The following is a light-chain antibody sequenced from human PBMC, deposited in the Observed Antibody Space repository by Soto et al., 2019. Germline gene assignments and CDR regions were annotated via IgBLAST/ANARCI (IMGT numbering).Light chain of an antibody. Sequence: QSVLTQPPSASGSPGQSVTISCTGSSSDIGGYNYVSWYQQHPGKAPKLMIYEVSKRPSGVPERFSGSKSGNTASLTVSGLQAEDEADYYCTSHAGRKNIIFGGGTKLTVL. CDR2: EVS. V-gene: IGLV2-8*01. J-gene: IGLJ2*01. CDR3: TSHAGRKNII. CDR1: SSDIGGYNY.